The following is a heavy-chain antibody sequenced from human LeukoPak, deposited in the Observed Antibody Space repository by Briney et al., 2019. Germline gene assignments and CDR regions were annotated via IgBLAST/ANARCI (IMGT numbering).Heavy chain of an antibody. D-gene: IGHD4-23*01. CDR2: INSDGSST. CDR1: GFTFSNYW. Sequence: GGSLRLSCAAPGFTFSNYWMHWVRQAPGKGLVWVSRINSDGSSTTYADSVKGRFTISRDNAKNTLYLQMNSLRAEDTAVYYCARGYGGNYNWFDPWGQGTLVTVSS. J-gene: IGHJ5*02. V-gene: IGHV3-74*01. CDR3: ARGYGGNYNWFDP.